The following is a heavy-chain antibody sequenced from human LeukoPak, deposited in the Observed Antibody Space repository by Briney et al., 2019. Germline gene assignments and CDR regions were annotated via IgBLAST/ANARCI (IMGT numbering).Heavy chain of an antibody. J-gene: IGHJ4*02. CDR2: IIPIFGTA. CDR3: AREIVAVAATGEFDY. D-gene: IGHD6-19*01. Sequence: SVKVSCKASGGTFSSYAIRWVRQTPGQGLEWMGGIIPIFGTANYAQKFQGRVTITTDESTSTAYMELSSLRSEDTAVYYCAREIVAVAATGEFDYWGQGTLVTVSS. CDR1: GGTFSSYA. V-gene: IGHV1-69*05.